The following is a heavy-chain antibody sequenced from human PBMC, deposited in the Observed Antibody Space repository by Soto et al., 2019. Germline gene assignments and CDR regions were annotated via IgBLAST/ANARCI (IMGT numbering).Heavy chain of an antibody. Sequence: GGSLRLSCAASGFTFSSYAMSWVRQAPGKGLEWVSAISGRGGSTYYADSGKGRFTISRDNSKNTLYLQMNSLRAEDTAVYYCAKAFEVPAAFDYWGQGTMVTVSS. CDR3: AKAFEVPAAFDY. V-gene: IGHV3-23*01. D-gene: IGHD2-2*01. CDR1: GFTFSSYA. J-gene: IGHJ4*02. CDR2: ISGRGGST.